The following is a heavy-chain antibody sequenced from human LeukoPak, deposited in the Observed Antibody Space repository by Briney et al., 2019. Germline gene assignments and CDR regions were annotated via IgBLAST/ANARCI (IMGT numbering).Heavy chain of an antibody. Sequence: GGFLRLSCAASGFTLSGYVMHWVRQAPGKGPESVSAISSNGGTTYYASSVKGRFTISRDNSKNTLYLQMGSLRSEDMAVYYCARENGGGSDYWGQGTLVTVSS. CDR2: ISSNGGTT. J-gene: IGHJ4*02. D-gene: IGHD5-24*01. CDR1: GFTLSGYV. V-gene: IGHV3-64*01. CDR3: ARENGGGSDY.